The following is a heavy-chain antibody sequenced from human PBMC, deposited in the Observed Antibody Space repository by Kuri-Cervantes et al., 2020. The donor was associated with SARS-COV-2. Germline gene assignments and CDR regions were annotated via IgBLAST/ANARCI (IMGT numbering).Heavy chain of an antibody. CDR1: GFTFSNAW. V-gene: IGHV3-15*01. CDR3: AREPQGYSGYDYFDY. CDR2: IKSKTDGGTT. Sequence: GGSLRLSCAASGFTFSNAWMSWVRQAPGKGLEWVGRIKSKTDGGTTDYAAPVKGRFTISRDDSKNTLYLQMNSLRAEDTAVYYCAREPQGYSGYDYFDYWGQGTLVTVSS. D-gene: IGHD5-12*01. J-gene: IGHJ4*02.